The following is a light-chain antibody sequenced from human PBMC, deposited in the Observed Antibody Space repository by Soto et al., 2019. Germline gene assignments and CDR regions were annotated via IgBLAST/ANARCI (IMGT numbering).Light chain of an antibody. Sequence: IVLTQSPDTLSLSPVETATLSCMASQSVSNTYLAWYQQKPGQAPRLLIYGASGRATAIPDRFSGSGSGTEFTLTISSLQSEDFAVYFCQQYKNWPITFGQGTRLEIK. V-gene: IGKV3D-15*01. J-gene: IGKJ5*01. CDR1: QSVSNTY. CDR2: GAS. CDR3: QQYKNWPIT.